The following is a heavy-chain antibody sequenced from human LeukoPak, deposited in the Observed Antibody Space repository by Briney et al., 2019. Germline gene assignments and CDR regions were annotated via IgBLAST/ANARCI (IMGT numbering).Heavy chain of an antibody. J-gene: IGHJ3*02. V-gene: IGHV1-24*01. CDR2: FDPENGET. CDR3: ARLGGGNSDSAFDI. Sequence: ASVKVSCKVSGYTLTELSMHWVRQAPGKGLEWMGGFDPENGETIYAQKFQGRVTMTADTSTSTAYMELRSLRSDDTAVYYCARLGGGNSDSAFDIWGQGTMVTVSS. CDR1: GYTLTELS. D-gene: IGHD4-23*01.